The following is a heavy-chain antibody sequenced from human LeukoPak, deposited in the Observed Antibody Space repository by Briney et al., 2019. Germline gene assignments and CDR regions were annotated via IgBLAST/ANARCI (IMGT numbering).Heavy chain of an antibody. CDR3: VKGPLGSGSLDY. J-gene: IGHJ4*02. CDR2: ISSNGCST. D-gene: IGHD3-10*01. Sequence: SAISSNGCSTYYAASVKGRFTISRDNSKTTLYLQMSSLRAEDTAVYYCVKGPLGSGSLDYWGQGTLVTVSS. V-gene: IGHV3-64D*06.